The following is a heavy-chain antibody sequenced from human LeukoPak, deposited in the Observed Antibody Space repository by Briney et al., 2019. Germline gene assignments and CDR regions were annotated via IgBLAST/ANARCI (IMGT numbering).Heavy chain of an antibody. CDR1: GYTFTSYG. CDR2: ISAYNGNT. V-gene: IGHV1-18*01. Sequence: ASVKVSCKASGYTFTSYGISWVRQAPGQGLEWMGWISAYNGNTNYAQKLQGRVTMTTDTSTSTAYKELRSLRSDDTPVSYSARDSPLTTVTSTWSAPWGQRTLVTAYS. J-gene: IGHJ5*02. D-gene: IGHD4-11*01. CDR3: ARDSPLTTVTSTWSAP.